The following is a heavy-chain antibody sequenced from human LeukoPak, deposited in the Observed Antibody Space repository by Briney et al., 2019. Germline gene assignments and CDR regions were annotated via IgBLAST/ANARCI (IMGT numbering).Heavy chain of an antibody. CDR1: GFTFSSYG. Sequence: WGSLTLSCAASGFTFSSYGMNWVRQTPGKGLEWVSYIGTSSSTIYYADSVKGRFTISRDNAKNSLYLQMNSLRAEDTAVYYCARDLFRTGGIGYWGQGTLVTVSS. CDR2: IGTSSSTI. V-gene: IGHV3-48*01. CDR3: ARDLFRTGGIGY. D-gene: IGHD3/OR15-3a*01. J-gene: IGHJ4*02.